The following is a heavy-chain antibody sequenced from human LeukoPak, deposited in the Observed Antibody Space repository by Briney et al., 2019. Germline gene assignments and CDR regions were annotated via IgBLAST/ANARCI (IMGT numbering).Heavy chain of an antibody. Sequence: GGSLRLSCAASGFTFSSNVMIWVRQAPGKGLEWVSSIPASGGSTYYADSVKGRFTISRDNSKNSLYLQMNSLRAEDTAVYYCARESSGGWYFDYWGQGTLVTVSS. J-gene: IGHJ4*02. CDR1: GFTFSSNV. CDR2: IPASGGST. D-gene: IGHD6-19*01. CDR3: ARESSGGWYFDY. V-gene: IGHV3-23*01.